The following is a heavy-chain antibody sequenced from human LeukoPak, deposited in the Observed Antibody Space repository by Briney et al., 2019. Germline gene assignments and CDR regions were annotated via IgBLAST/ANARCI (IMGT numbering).Heavy chain of an antibody. D-gene: IGHD3-16*02. J-gene: IGHJ4*02. CDR3: AREVMITFGGVIVAYYFDY. V-gene: IGHV1-69*04. Sequence: GSSVKVSCKASGGTFSSYAISWVRQAPGQGLEWMGRIIPILGIANYAQKFQGRVTITADKSTSTAYMELSSLRSEDTAVYYCAREVMITFGGVIVAYYFDYWGQGTLVTVSS. CDR2: IIPILGIA. CDR1: GGTFSSYA.